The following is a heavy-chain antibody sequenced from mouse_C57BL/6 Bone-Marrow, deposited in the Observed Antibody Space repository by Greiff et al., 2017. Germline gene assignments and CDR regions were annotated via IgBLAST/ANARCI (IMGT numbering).Heavy chain of an antibody. Sequence: LQQSGAELVRPGSSVKLSCKDSYFAFMASAMHWVKQRPGHGLEWIGSFTMYSDATEYSENFKGKATLTANTSSSTAYMELSSLTSEDYAVYYRVPREERIYYGYDEGAWFAYWGQGTLVTVSA. CDR1: YFAFMASA. J-gene: IGHJ3*01. D-gene: IGHD2-2*01. V-gene: IGHV1-49*01. CDR3: VPREERIYYGYDEGAWFAY. CDR2: FTMYSDAT.